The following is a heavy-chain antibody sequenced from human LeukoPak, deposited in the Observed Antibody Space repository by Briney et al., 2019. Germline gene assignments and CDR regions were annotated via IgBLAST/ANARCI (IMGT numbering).Heavy chain of an antibody. Sequence: SETLSLTCPVSGGSISSYCWSWIRQHPGKGLEWIGYIYYSGSTYYNPSLKSRVTISVDTSKNQFSLKLSSVTAADTAVYYCARVSRYCSSTSCSSHGYYFDYWGQGTLVTVSS. CDR1: GGSISSYC. D-gene: IGHD2-2*01. CDR3: ARVSRYCSSTSCSSHGYYFDY. CDR2: IYYSGST. V-gene: IGHV4-59*06. J-gene: IGHJ4*02.